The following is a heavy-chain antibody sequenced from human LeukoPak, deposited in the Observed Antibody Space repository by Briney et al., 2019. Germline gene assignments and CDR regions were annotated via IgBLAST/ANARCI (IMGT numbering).Heavy chain of an antibody. Sequence: GGSLRLSCAASGFTFSSYAMSWVRQAPEKGLEWVATISGSGGSTYYADSVKGRFTISRDNSKNTPYLQMNSLRAEDTAVYYCARDTVKRAYCGGDCFAFDIWGQGTMVTVSS. CDR2: ISGSGGST. V-gene: IGHV3-23*01. D-gene: IGHD2-21*02. CDR3: ARDTVKRAYCGGDCFAFDI. J-gene: IGHJ3*02. CDR1: GFTFSSYA.